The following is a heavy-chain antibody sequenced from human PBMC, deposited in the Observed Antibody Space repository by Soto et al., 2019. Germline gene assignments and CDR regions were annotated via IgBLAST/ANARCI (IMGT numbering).Heavy chain of an antibody. CDR3: ASPSSDIVATIFAFDI. V-gene: IGHV1-18*01. J-gene: IGHJ3*02. CDR1: GYTFTSYG. Sequence: QVQLVQSGAEVKKPGASVKVSCKASGYTFTSYGISWVRQAPGQGLEWMGWISAYNGNTNYAQKLQGRVTMTTDTSTSTAYMELRSLRSDDTAVYYCASPSSDIVATIFAFDIWGQGTMVTVSS. D-gene: IGHD5-12*01. CDR2: ISAYNGNT.